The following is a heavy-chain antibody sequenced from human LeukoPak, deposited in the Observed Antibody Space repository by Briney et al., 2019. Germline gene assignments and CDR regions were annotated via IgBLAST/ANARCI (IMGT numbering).Heavy chain of an antibody. V-gene: IGHV1-18*01. CDR2: ISAYNGNT. CDR1: GYTFTSYG. Sequence: ASVKVSCKASGYTFTSYGISWVRQAPGQGLEWMGWISAYNGNTNYAQKLQGRVTMTTDTSTSTVYMELSSLRSEDTAVYYCARAVDYGGNSDYFDYWGQGALVTVSS. D-gene: IGHD4-23*01. J-gene: IGHJ4*02. CDR3: ARAVDYGGNSDYFDY.